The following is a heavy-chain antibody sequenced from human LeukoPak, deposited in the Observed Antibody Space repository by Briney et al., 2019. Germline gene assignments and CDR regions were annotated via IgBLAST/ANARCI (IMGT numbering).Heavy chain of an antibody. CDR3: ANDLGWIQLNLG. Sequence: GSLRLSCAASGFTFSSYEMNWVRQAPGNGLEWVSGITGNGGTTYYADSVKGRFTISRDNSRNTVYLQMNSLRAEDTAVYYCANDLGWIQLNLGRGQGTLVTVSS. J-gene: IGHJ4*02. D-gene: IGHD5-18*01. CDR1: GFTFSSYE. CDR2: ITGNGGTT. V-gene: IGHV3-23*01.